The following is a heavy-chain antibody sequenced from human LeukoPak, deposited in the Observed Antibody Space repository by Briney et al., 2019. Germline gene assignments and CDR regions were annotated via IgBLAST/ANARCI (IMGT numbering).Heavy chain of an antibody. Sequence: GGSLRLSCAAPGFTFTSYAMGWVRQVPGKGLEWVSHITSSGGSTYYADSVKGRFTISRDISKTALYLQMNSLRAGDTAVYPGANGLEYSSNSAFDHWGQGTLVIVSS. J-gene: IGHJ4*02. CDR3: ANGLEYSSNSAFDH. CDR1: GFTFTSYA. V-gene: IGHV3-23*01. CDR2: ITSSGGST. D-gene: IGHD6-6*01.